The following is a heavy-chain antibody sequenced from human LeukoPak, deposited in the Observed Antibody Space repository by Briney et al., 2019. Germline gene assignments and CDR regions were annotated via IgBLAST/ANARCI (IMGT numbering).Heavy chain of an antibody. D-gene: IGHD3-22*01. CDR2: ISGSGGST. V-gene: IGHV3-23*01. Sequence: PGGSLRLSCAASGFTFSNYAMSWVRQAPGKGLEWVSGISGSGGSTYYADSVKGRFTISKDNSKNTLYLQMKSLRVDDTAIYYCAKKPSSSGWNSDYWGQGTLVTVSS. CDR1: GFTFSNYA. J-gene: IGHJ4*02. CDR3: AKKPSSSGWNSDY.